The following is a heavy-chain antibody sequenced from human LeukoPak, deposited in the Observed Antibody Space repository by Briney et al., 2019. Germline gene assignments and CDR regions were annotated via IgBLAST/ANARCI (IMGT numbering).Heavy chain of an antibody. Sequence: PGGSLRLSCAASGFTVSTNYMSWVRQAPGKGLEWVGFIRSKAYGGTTEYAASVKGRFTISRDDSKSIAYLQMNSLKTEDTAVYYCTRVRVSPWWVGWDWGQGTLVTVSS. CDR3: TRVRVSPWWVGWD. V-gene: IGHV3-49*04. D-gene: IGHD2-8*02. J-gene: IGHJ4*02. CDR1: GFTVSTNY. CDR2: IRSKAYGGTT.